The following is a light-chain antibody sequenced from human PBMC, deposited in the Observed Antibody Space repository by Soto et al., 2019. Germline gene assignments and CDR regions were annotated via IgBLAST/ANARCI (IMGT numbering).Light chain of an antibody. CDR2: ATS. J-gene: IGKJ2*01. CDR3: QHYDYSPYT. Sequence: EIVLTQSPGTLSLSPGERATLSCRASQILSASFLAWYQQQPGQAPRVLIYATSSRATGVPDRFSGSGSGTDFTLTISRLEPEDFAVYYCQHYDYSPYTFGQGTKLEIK. CDR1: QILSASF. V-gene: IGKV3-20*01.